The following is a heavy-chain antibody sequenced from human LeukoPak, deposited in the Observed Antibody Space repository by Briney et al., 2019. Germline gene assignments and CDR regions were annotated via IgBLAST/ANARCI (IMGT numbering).Heavy chain of an antibody. J-gene: IGHJ4*02. CDR2: IKQDGSEK. V-gene: IGHV3-7*03. CDR1: GFTFSSYW. Sequence: QPGGSLRLSCAASGFTFSSYWMSWVRQAAGKGLEWVANIKQDGSEKYYVDSVKGRFTISRDNAKNSLYLQMNSLRAEDTAVYYCARARIVVVPAAMFDYWGQGTLVTVSS. D-gene: IGHD2-2*01. CDR3: ARARIVVVPAAMFDY.